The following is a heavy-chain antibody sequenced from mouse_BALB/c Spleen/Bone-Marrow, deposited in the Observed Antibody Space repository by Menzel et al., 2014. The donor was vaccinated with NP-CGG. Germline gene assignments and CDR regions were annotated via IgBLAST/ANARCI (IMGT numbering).Heavy chain of an antibody. V-gene: IGHV1-7*01. D-gene: IGHD2-4*01. CDR1: GYTFTSYW. J-gene: IGHJ4*01. CDR3: ARNYDYDGGYCAMDY. CDR2: INPITGYT. Sequence: VQLQQFGAQVAKPGASVKMSCKASGYTFTSYWMHWVKQRPGQGLEWIGYINPITGYTEYNQKFKDKATLTADKSSSTAYMQLSSLTSEDSAVYYCARNYDYDGGYCAMDYWGQGTSVTVSS.